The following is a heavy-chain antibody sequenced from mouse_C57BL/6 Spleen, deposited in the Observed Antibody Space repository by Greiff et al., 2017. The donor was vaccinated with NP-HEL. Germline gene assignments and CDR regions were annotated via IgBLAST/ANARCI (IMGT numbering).Heavy chain of an antibody. V-gene: IGHV1-55*01. CDR3: ARSNWDEGDFDY. D-gene: IGHD4-1*01. CDR2: IYPGSGST. Sequence: QVQLQQPGAELVKPGASVKMSCKASGYTFTSYWITWVKQRPGQGLEWIGDIYPGSGSTNYNEKFKSKATLTVDTSSSTAYMQLSSLTSEDSAVYYCARSNWDEGDFDYWGQGTTLTVSS. J-gene: IGHJ2*01. CDR1: GYTFTSYW.